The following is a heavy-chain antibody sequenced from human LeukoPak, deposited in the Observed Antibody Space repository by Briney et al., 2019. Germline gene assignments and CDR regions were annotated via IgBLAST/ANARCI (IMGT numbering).Heavy chain of an antibody. V-gene: IGHV4-59*01. J-gene: IGHJ4*02. CDR1: GGSISSYY. CDR3: ARLRGRDGDYPKKDYFDY. CDR2: IYYSGST. D-gene: IGHD4-17*01. Sequence: SETLSLTCTVSGGSISSYYWSWIRQPPGKGLEWIGYIYYSGSTNYNPSLKSRVTISVDTSKNQFSLKLSSVTAADTAVYYCARLRGRDGDYPKKDYFDYWGQGTLVTVSS.